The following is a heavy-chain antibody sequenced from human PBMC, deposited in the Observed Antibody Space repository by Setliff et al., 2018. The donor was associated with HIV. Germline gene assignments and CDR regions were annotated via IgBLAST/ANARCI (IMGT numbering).Heavy chain of an antibody. J-gene: IGHJ4*02. CDR2: IIPIFGTA. Sequence: ASVKVSCKASGGTFSSYAISWVRQAPGQGLEWMGGIIPIFGTANYAQKFQGRVTITADESTSTAYMELSSLRSEDTAVYYCAGVYYYGSGSYNYPYYFDYWGQGTPVTVSS. D-gene: IGHD3-10*01. V-gene: IGHV1-69*13. CDR3: AGVYYYGSGSYNYPYYFDY. CDR1: GGTFSSYA.